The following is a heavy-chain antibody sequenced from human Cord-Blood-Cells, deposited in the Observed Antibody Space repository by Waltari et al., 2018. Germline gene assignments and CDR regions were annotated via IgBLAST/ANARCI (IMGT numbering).Heavy chain of an antibody. Sequence: QVQLQQWGAGLLKPSETLSLTCAVYGGSFSGYYWSWIRQPPGKGLKWIGEINHSGSTNYNPALKSRVTISVDTSKNQFSLKLSSVTAADTAVYCCARVRIGYSYGYYYYYYMDVWGKGTTVTVSS. V-gene: IGHV4-34*01. CDR1: GGSFSGYY. CDR2: INHSGST. D-gene: IGHD5-18*01. J-gene: IGHJ6*03. CDR3: ARVRIGYSYGYYYYYYMDV.